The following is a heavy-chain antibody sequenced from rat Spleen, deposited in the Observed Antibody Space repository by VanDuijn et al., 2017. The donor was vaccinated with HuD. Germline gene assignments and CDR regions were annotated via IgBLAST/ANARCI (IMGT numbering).Heavy chain of an antibody. CDR1: GFNFNDYW. V-gene: IGHV4-2*01. Sequence: EVKLVESGGGLVQPGRSLKLSCAASGFNFNDYWMGWVRQAPGKGLEWIGEVNKDSKIIKYSPSLKDKFTISRDNAQNTLYLQKSRLGSEDTATYYCTRGCYYSSYGYVMDAWGQGASVTVSS. CDR3: TRGCYYSSYGYVMDA. D-gene: IGHD1-2*01. J-gene: IGHJ4*01. CDR2: VNKDSKII.